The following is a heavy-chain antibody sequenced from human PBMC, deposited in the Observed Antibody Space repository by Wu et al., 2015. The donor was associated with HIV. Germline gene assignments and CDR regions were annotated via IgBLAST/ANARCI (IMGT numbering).Heavy chain of an antibody. D-gene: IGHD5-12*01. V-gene: IGHV1-8*01. J-gene: IGHJ6*02. CDR1: GYTFAIYD. CDR2: MNPNSGNT. Sequence: QVQLVQSGAEVKKPGASVKVSCKTSGYTFAIYDINWVRQAAGQGLEWMGWMNPNSGNTGYAQNFQGRITMTRNTSISTAYMELNSLRSEDTALYFCARLTALDSGERGVYFYYGLDVWGQGP. CDR3: ARLTALDSGERGVYFYYGLDV.